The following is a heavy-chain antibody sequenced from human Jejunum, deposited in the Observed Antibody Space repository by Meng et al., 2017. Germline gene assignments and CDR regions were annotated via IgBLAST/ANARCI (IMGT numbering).Heavy chain of an antibody. V-gene: IGHV3-11*04. CDR2: ISSSGTTI. CDR3: ARDPRGILGASWRWNYYFDY. Sequence: GGSLRPSCAASGFTSSDSYMSWIRQAPGKGLEWVSFISSSGTTIYYADSVKGRFTISRDNAKNSLYLQMNSLRAEDTAVYFCARDPRGILGASWRWNYYFDYWGQGTRVTVSS. J-gene: IGHJ4*02. CDR1: GFTSSDSY. D-gene: IGHD1-26*01.